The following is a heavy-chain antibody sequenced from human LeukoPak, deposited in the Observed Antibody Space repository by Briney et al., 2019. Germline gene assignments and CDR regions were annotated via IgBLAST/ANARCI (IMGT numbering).Heavy chain of an antibody. D-gene: IGHD5-18*01. CDR3: ARDVGYFRFDY. J-gene: IGHJ4*02. V-gene: IGHV3-7*01. CDR2: IKEDGSDK. CDR1: GFTFNNYF. Sequence: GGSLRLSCAASGFTFNNYFMGWVRQAPGKGLEWVANIKEDGSDKYYVDSVKGRFTISRDNAKNSLYLQMNNLRAEDTAVYYCARDVGYFRFDYWGQGTLVTVSS.